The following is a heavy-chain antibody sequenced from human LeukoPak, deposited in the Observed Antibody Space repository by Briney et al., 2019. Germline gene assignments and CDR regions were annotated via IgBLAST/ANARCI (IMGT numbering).Heavy chain of an antibody. CDR2: IYPDDSDT. CDR1: GYSFTNYW. J-gene: IGHJ1*01. CDR3: ARHSHYYDSSGYYNALGYFQH. D-gene: IGHD3-22*01. V-gene: IGHV5-51*01. Sequence: GESLKISCKGSGYSFTNYWIGWVRQMPGKGLEWMGLIYPDDSDTNYSPSFQGQVTSSADKSISTAYLQWSGLKASDTAVYFCARHSHYYDSSGYYNALGYFQHWGQGTLVTVSS.